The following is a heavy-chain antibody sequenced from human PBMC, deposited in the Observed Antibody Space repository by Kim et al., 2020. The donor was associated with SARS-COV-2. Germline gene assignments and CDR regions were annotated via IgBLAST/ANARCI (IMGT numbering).Heavy chain of an antibody. CDR3: ARDPLTMVRGVNNWFDP. J-gene: IGHJ5*02. CDR1: GYTFTSYA. V-gene: IGHV1-3*01. Sequence: ASVKVSCKASGYTFTSYAMHWVRQAPGQRLEWMGWINAGNGNTKYSQKFQGRVTITRDTSASTAYMELSSLRSEDTAVYYCARDPLTMVRGVNNWFDPWGQGTLLTVPS. D-gene: IGHD3-10*01. CDR2: INAGNGNT.